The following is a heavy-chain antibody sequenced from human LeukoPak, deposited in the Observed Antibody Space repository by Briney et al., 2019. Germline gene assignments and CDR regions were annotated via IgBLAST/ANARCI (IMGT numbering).Heavy chain of an antibody. D-gene: IGHD2-2*01. CDR2: INHSGST. CDR1: GGSISGYY. V-gene: IGHV4-34*01. CDR3: TRGLIVPRFKAFDI. J-gene: IGHJ3*02. Sequence: SETLSLTCTVSGGSISGYYWSWIRQPPGKGLEWIGEINHSGSTNYNPSLKSRVTISVDTSKNQFSLKLSSVTAADTAVYYCTRGLIVPRFKAFDIWGQGTMVTVSS.